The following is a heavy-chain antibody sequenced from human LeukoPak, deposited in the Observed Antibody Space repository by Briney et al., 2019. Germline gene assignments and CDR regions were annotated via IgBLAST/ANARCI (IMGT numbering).Heavy chain of an antibody. Sequence: SETLSLTCTVSGGSISSGGYYWSWIRQHPGKGLEWIGYIYYSGSTYYNPSLKSRVTISVDTSKNQFSLKLSSVTAADTAVYYCARDYALNVGGNWFDPWGQGTLVTVSS. J-gene: IGHJ5*02. CDR3: ARDYALNVGGNWFDP. CDR2: IYYSGST. V-gene: IGHV4-31*03. D-gene: IGHD3-16*01. CDR1: GGSISSGGYY.